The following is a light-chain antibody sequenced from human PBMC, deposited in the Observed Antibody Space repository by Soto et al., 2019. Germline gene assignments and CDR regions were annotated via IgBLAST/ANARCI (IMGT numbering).Light chain of an antibody. J-gene: IGKJ1*01. CDR1: QSVGDS. CDR3: QQNYRATPWT. CDR2: DAS. V-gene: IGKV3-11*01. Sequence: EIVLTQSPAALSLSPGDRATLSCRASQSVGDSLAWYQQKPGQAPRLLIYDASTRATGIPDRFSGGGSGTDFTLNISSLQPDDFATYYCQQNYRATPWTFGQGTKVDIK.